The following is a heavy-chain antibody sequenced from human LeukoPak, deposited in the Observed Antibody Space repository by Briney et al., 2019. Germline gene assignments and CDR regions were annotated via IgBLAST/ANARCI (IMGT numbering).Heavy chain of an antibody. V-gene: IGHV3-48*01. CDR2: ISTSGSTK. CDR3: VKPDDYSGWLGAGH. CDR1: GFTFSSFE. J-gene: IGHJ4*02. D-gene: IGHD6-19*01. Sequence: GGSLRLSCAASGFTFSSFEMNWVRQAPGKGLEWLSHISTSGSTKYYANSVKGRFTISRDNSKNTLYLQMNSLRPEDTAVYYCVKPDDYSGWLGAGHWGQGTLVTVSS.